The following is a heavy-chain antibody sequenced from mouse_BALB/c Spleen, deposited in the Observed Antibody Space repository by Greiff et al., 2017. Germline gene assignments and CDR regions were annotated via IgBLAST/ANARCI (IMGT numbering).Heavy chain of an antibody. Sequence: EVKLMESGGGLVKPGGSLKLSCAASGFTFSSYAMSWVRQTPEKRLEWVASISSGGSTYYPDSVKGRFTISRDNARNILYLQMSSLRSEDTAMYYCARGRKFITTEWGFAYWGQGTLVTVSA. CDR2: ISSGGST. CDR3: ARGRKFITTEWGFAY. J-gene: IGHJ3*01. V-gene: IGHV5-6-5*01. CDR1: GFTFSSYA. D-gene: IGHD1-1*01.